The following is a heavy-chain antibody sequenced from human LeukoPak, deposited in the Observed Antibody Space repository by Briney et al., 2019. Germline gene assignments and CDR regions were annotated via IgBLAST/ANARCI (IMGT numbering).Heavy chain of an antibody. V-gene: IGHV1-2*02. CDR3: ARDRPVYYYDSSGPY. Sequence: GASVKVSCKASGYTFTSYGISWVRQAPGQGLEWMGWINPNSGGTNYAQKFQGRVTMTRDTSISTAYMELSRLRSDDTAVYYCARDRPVYYYDSSGPYWGQGTLVTVSS. D-gene: IGHD3-22*01. J-gene: IGHJ4*02. CDR1: GYTFTSYG. CDR2: INPNSGGT.